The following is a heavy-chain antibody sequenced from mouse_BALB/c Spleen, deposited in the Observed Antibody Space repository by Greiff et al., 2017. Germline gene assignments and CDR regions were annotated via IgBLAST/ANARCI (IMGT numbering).Heavy chain of an antibody. CDR1: GYSITSGYY. D-gene: IGHD2-4*01. Sequence: EVKLVESGPGLVKPSQSLSLTCSVTGYSITSGYYWNWIRQFPGNKLEWMGYISYDGSNNYNPSLKNRISITRDTSKNQFFLKLNSVTTEDTATYYCARGNLIYYDYDDYAMDYWGQGTSVTVSS. CDR2: ISYDGSN. V-gene: IGHV3-6*02. J-gene: IGHJ4*01. CDR3: ARGNLIYYDYDDYAMDY.